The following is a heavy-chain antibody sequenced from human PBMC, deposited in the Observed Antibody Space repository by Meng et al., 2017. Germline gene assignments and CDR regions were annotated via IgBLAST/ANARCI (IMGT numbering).Heavy chain of an antibody. CDR3: AREAIFGVAPGALDY. CDR2: IYYSWST. J-gene: IGHJ4*02. Sequence: VQPRRLGPGLVRPVKTPSPPCPVSGGSVSSGSYYWSWIRQPPGKGLEWIGYIYYSWSTNYNPSLTSRVTISVDTSKNQFSLKLSSVTAADTAVYYCAREAIFGVAPGALDYWGQGTLVTVSS. V-gene: IGHV4-61*01. D-gene: IGHD3-3*01. CDR1: GGSVSSGSYY.